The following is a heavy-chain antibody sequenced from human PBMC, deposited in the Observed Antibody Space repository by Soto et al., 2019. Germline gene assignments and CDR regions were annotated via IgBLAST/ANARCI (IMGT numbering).Heavy chain of an antibody. CDR1: GYSFTSYW. D-gene: IGHD3-3*01. J-gene: IGHJ6*02. V-gene: IGHV5-51*01. CDR3: ARAPVRFYDFWSGYYSDTPAYYGMDV. Sequence: PGESLQISFKGSGYSFTSYWISWVRQMPGKGLEWMGIIYPGDSDTRYSPSFQGQVTISADKSISTAYLQWSSLKASDTAMYYCARAPVRFYDFWSGYYSDTPAYYGMDVWGQGTTVTVSS. CDR2: IYPGDSDT.